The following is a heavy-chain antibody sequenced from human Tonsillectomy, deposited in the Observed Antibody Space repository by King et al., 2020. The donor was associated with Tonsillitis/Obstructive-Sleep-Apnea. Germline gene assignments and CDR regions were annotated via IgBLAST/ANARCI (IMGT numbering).Heavy chain of an antibody. CDR2: ISSSSSDI. V-gene: IGHV3-21*03. CDR3: ASEGFGDLGESFDC. J-gene: IGHJ4*02. D-gene: IGHD2-21*01. CDR1: GFIFSSYS. Sequence: VQLVESGGGLVKPGGCLRVSCAASGFIFSSYSMNWVRQAPGKGLEWGSSISSSSSDIYYADSVKGRFTISRDNAKNSLYLQMNSLRAEDTAVYYCASEGFGDLGESFDCWGQGTLVTVSS.